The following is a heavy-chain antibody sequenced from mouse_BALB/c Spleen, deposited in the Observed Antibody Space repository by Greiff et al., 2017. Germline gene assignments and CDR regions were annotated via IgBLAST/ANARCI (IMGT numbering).Heavy chain of an antibody. V-gene: IGHV1-63*02. CDR2: IYPGGGYT. CDR3: ARGSYGSSYGFAY. D-gene: IGHD1-1*01. J-gene: IGHJ3*01. CDR1: GYTFTNYW. Sequence: VKLVESGAELVRPGTSVKISCKASGYTFTNYWLGWVKQRPGHGLEWIGDIYPGGGYTNYNEKFKGKATLTADTSSSTAYMQLSSLTSEDSAVYFCARGSYGSSYGFAYWGQGTLVTVSA.